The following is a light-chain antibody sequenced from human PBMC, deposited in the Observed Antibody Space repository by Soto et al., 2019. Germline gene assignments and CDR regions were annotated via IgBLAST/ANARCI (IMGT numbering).Light chain of an antibody. J-gene: IGLJ2*01. CDR3: SSYTSSSTLV. Sequence: QSVLTQPASVSGSPGQSITISCTGTSSDVGGYNYVSWYQQHPDKAPKLMIYDVSNRPSGVSNRFSGSKSGNTASLTISGLQAEDEADYYCSSYTSSSTLVFGGVTKLTVL. V-gene: IGLV2-14*01. CDR2: DVS. CDR1: SSDVGGYNY.